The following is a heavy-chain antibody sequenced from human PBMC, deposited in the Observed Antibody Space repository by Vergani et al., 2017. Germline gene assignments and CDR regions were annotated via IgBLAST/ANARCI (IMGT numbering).Heavy chain of an antibody. Sequence: QVQLQESGPGLVKPSQTLSLTCTVSGGSISSGGNYWSWHRQHPGKGLEWIGYIYYSGTTYYNPSLKSRVTISVDTSKTQFSLKLSSVTDADTAVYCCARVPYSALMPNSWYCDVWCRDTLVTVSS. D-gene: IGHD2-2*01. CDR1: GGSISSGGNY. V-gene: IGHV4-31*03. CDR2: IYYSGTT. J-gene: IGHJ2*01. CDR3: ARVPYSALMPNSWYCDV.